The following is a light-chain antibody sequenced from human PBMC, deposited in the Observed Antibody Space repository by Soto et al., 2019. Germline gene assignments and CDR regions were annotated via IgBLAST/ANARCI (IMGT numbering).Light chain of an antibody. CDR1: ETISHF. CDR2: DAS. J-gene: IGKJ4*02. V-gene: IGKV1-39*01. Sequence: DIQMTQSPSFLSASVGDRVTITCRASETISHFLNWYQQKPGKAPKLLIYDASSLQSGVPSRFSGSGSGTDFTLTISSLQPEDFAIYYCQQSYRTPLTFGRGTKVDIK. CDR3: QQSYRTPLT.